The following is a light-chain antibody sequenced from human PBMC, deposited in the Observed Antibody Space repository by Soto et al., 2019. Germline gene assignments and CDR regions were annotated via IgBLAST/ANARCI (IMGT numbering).Light chain of an antibody. J-gene: IGLJ2*01. CDR3: AAWDDSLNVVV. CDR1: RSNIGRNT. Sequence: QSVLTQPPSASGNPGQTVTFSCSGSRSNIGRNTLNWYQQLPGTAPKLLISTSNQRPSGVRDRFSGSKSGTSASLAISGLQSDDEAGYYCAAWDDSLNVVVFGGGTKLTVL. CDR2: TSN. V-gene: IGLV1-44*01.